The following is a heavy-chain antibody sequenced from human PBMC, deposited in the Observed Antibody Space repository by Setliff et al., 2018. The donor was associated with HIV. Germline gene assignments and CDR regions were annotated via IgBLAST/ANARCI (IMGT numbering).Heavy chain of an antibody. Sequence: PSETLSLTCAVSGFSISTNYYWGWIRQPPGKGLDWIGSIYHSGSTYYNPSLKSRVPISVDTSKNQFSLELSSVTAADTAIFYCARHSGGDQLLREFDYWGQGTLVTVSS. CDR1: GFSISTNYY. D-gene: IGHD2-2*01. J-gene: IGHJ4*02. V-gene: IGHV4-38-2*01. CDR2: IYHSGST. CDR3: ARHSGGDQLLREFDY.